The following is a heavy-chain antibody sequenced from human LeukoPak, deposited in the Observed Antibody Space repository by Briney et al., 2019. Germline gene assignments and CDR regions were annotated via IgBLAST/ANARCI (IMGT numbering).Heavy chain of an antibody. CDR1: GDSVSSNSAA. J-gene: IGHJ3*02. CDR3: TREYGFMTTVFHAFDI. V-gene: IGHV6-1*01. Sequence: SQTLSLTCAISGDSVSSNSAAWNWIRQSPSRGLEWLGRTYYRSKWYNDYAVSVKSRITINPDTSKNQFSLQLNSVTAADTAIYYCTREYGFMTTVFHAFDIWGQGTMVTVSS. CDR2: TYYRSKWYN. D-gene: IGHD4-17*01.